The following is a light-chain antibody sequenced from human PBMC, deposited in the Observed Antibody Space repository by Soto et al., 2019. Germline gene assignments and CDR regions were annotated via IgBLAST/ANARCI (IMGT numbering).Light chain of an antibody. CDR1: QSISSN. CDR3: QQYNNWPRAT. Sequence: MKQSPATLSVSPGERATLTCRASQSISSNLAWYQQKPGQAPRLLMFRTSSRATGFPARFSGSGSGTEFNLTISSLQSEDFGVYYCQQYNNWPRATFGGGTNVDI. V-gene: IGKV3-15*01. J-gene: IGKJ4*01. CDR2: RTS.